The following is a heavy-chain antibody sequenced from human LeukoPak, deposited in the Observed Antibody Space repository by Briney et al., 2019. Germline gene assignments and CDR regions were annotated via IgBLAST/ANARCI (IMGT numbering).Heavy chain of an antibody. V-gene: IGHV3-30*04. CDR1: GFTFSAYA. Sequence: PGGSLRLSCAASGFTFSAYALYWVRQAPGKGLEWVAVISYDGSNAYYADSVKGRFTISRDTSKNTLYLQMNSLRPEDTAVYYCARGRNSALVTPSDYWGHGALVTVSS. CDR3: ARGRNSALVTPSDY. J-gene: IGHJ4*01. D-gene: IGHD5-18*01. CDR2: ISYDGSNA.